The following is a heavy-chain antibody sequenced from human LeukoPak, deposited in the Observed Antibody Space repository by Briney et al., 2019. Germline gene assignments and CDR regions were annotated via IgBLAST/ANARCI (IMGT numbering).Heavy chain of an antibody. J-gene: IGHJ1*01. CDR2: SRVSGGNT. CDR1: GFTFSNYA. CDR3: ARDCSGGSSLLCSGYFQH. V-gene: IGHV3-23*01. D-gene: IGHD2-15*01. Sequence: PGGSLRLSCAASGFTFSNYAMSWVRQAPGKGLEWVSASRVSGGNTYYADSVKGRFTISRDNSKNTLYLQMNSLRAEDTAVYYCARDCSGGSSLLCSGYFQHWGQGTLVTVSS.